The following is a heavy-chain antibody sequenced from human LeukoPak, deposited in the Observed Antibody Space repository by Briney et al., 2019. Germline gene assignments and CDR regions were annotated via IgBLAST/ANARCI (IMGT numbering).Heavy chain of an antibody. V-gene: IGHV3-74*01. D-gene: IGHD3-10*01. Sequence: PGGSLRLSCAASGFSSNSYWMHWARQAPGKGLVWVARINGDGSSINYADSVKGRFTISRDNAKNTLYLQMNSLRVEDTAVYHCARGRGPYGWFDPWGQGTLVTVSS. CDR1: GFSSNSYW. CDR3: ARGRGPYGWFDP. J-gene: IGHJ5*02. CDR2: INGDGSSI.